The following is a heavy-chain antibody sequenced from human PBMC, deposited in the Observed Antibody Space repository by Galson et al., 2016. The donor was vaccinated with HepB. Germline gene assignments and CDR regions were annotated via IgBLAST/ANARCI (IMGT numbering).Heavy chain of an antibody. CDR3: ARTYWGVTSPARPRFDP. Sequence: SETLSLTCTVSGGSISRYYWSWIRQPPGKGLEWIEYIHYTGSTNYNPSLKSRVTLSVDTSKNQFSLRLSSVTAADTAVYYCARTYWGVTSPARPRFDPWGQGTLVTVSS. J-gene: IGHJ5*02. D-gene: IGHD4-11*01. CDR2: IHYTGST. CDR1: GGSISRYY. V-gene: IGHV4-59*01.